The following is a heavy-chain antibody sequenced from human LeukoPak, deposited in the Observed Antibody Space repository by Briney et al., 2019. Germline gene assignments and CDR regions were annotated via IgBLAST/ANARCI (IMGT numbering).Heavy chain of an antibody. CDR3: ARDDSRLIVVVPAAAPLGY. V-gene: IGHV1-46*01. D-gene: IGHD2-2*01. Sequence: ASVRVSCKASGYTFTSYYMHWVRQAPGQGLEWMGIINPSGGSTSYAQKFQGRVTMTRDTSTSTVYVELSSLRSEDTAVYYCARDDSRLIVVVPAAAPLGYWGQGTLVTVSS. CDR1: GYTFTSYY. CDR2: INPSGGST. J-gene: IGHJ4*02.